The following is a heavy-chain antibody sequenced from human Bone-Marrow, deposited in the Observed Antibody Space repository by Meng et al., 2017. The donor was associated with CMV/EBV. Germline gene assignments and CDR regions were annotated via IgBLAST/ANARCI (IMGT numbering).Heavy chain of an antibody. CDR3: ARSPYSSSWLSY. J-gene: IGHJ4*02. V-gene: IGHV4-34*01. Sequence: SETLSLTCAVYGGSFSGYYWSWIRQPPGKGLEWIGEINHSGSTNYNPSLKSRVTISVDTSKNQFSLKLSSVTAADTAVYYCARSPYSSSWLSYWGQGTLVTVPQ. D-gene: IGHD6-13*01. CDR1: GGSFSGYY. CDR2: INHSGST.